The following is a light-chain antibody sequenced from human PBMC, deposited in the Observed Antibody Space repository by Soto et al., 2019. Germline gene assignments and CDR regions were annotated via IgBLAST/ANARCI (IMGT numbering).Light chain of an antibody. CDR3: SSYTTRSTGV. CDR1: SSDVGGYNY. CDR2: EVS. J-gene: IGLJ1*01. V-gene: IGLV2-14*03. Sequence: QSALTQPASVSGSPGQSITIYCTGTSSDVGGYNYVSWYQQHPGKAPKLMIYEVSNRPSGVSSRFSGSKSGNTASLTISGLQAEDEASYYCSSYTTRSTGVFGTGTKVTVL.